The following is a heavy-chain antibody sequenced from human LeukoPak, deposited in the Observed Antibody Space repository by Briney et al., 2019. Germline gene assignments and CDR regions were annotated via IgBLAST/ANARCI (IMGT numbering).Heavy chain of an antibody. CDR1: GRSFSGYY. CDR2: INHSGST. Sequence: SETLSLTCAVYGRSFSGYYWSWIRQPPGKGLEWIGEINHSGSTNYNPSLKSRVTISVDTSKNQFSLKLSSVTAADTAVYYCARGHGYYYYGMDVWGKGTTVTVSS. CDR3: ARGHGYYYYGMDV. V-gene: IGHV4-34*01. J-gene: IGHJ6*04.